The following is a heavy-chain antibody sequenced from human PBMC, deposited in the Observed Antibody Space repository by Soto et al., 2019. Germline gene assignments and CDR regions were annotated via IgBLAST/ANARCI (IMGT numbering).Heavy chain of an antibody. CDR3: ARVRREYENSGPVDY. CDR2: IYYGGST. J-gene: IGHJ4*02. D-gene: IGHD6-6*01. Sequence: SETLSLTCAVSGGSISSGDYSWNWIRQPPGKGLEWIGYIYYGGSTYYNPSLQSRVTMSVDRSRNQFSLKLNSVTAADTAVYYCARVRREYENSGPVDYWGQGTLVTVS. CDR1: GGSISSGDYS. V-gene: IGHV4-30-2*01.